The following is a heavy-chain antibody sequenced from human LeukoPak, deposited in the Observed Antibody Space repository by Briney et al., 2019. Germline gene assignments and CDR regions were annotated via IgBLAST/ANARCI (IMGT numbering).Heavy chain of an antibody. CDR3: ARSEPVLTGYYINGMDV. J-gene: IGHJ6*04. Sequence: ASVKVSCKASGYTFTGYYMHWVRQAPGQGLEWMGWINPNSGGTNYAQKFQGRVTMTRDTSVSTAYMELSRLRSDDTAVYYCARSEPVLTGYYINGMDVWGKGTTVTVSS. CDR2: INPNSGGT. V-gene: IGHV1-2*02. CDR1: GYTFTGYY. D-gene: IGHD3-9*01.